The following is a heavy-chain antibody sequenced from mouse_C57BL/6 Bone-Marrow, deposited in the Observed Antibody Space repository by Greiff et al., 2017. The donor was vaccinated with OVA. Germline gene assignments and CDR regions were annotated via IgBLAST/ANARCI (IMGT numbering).Heavy chain of an antibody. D-gene: IGHD1-1*01. J-gene: IGHJ4*01. CDR1: GYTFTSYG. CDR3: ARVYYGSSYPYYYAMDY. V-gene: IGHV1-81*01. Sequence: QVQLQQSGAELARPGASVKLSCKASGYTFTSYGISWVKQRTGQGLEWIGEIYPRSGNTYYNEKFKGKATLTADKSSSTAYMELRSLTSEDSAVYFCARVYYGSSYPYYYAMDYGGQGTSVTVSS. CDR2: IYPRSGNT.